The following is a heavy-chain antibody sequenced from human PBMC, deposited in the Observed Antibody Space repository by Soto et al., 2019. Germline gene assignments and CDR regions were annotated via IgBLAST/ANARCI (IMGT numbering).Heavy chain of an antibody. CDR1: GYPFTSYG. J-gene: IGHJ4*02. D-gene: IGHD2-15*01. V-gene: IGHV1-18*01. CDR3: ARAESCSRGDRYVAGF. Sequence: ASVKVSCKASGYPFTSYGINWLLQAPGQGLEWMGWISAYNGNTNYAQKFQGRVTMTTDTSTSTAYMELRSLRSDDTAVYYCARAESCSRGDRYVAGFWGQGTLVTVSS. CDR2: ISAYNGNT.